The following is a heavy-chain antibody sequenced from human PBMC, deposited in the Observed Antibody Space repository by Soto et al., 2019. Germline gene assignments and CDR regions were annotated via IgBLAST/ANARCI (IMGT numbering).Heavy chain of an antibody. CDR3: VRRVSGNYDY. CDR1: GFTFSSYD. V-gene: IGHV3-64*01. D-gene: IGHD1-7*01. CDR2: IRSNGGTT. Sequence: EVQLAESGGGMVQPGGSLRLSCVASGFTFSSYDMHWVCQAPGKGLEYVSSIRSNGGTTYYGNSVKGRFTISRDNSKNTLYLQMGSLRAEDMAVYYCVRRVSGNYDYWGQGTLVTVSS. J-gene: IGHJ4*02.